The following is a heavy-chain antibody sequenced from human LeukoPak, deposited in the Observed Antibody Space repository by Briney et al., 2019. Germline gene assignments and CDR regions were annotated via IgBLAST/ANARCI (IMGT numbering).Heavy chain of an antibody. V-gene: IGHV3-11*01. J-gene: IGHJ6*02. D-gene: IGHD2-15*01. CDR2: ISSSGSTI. CDR3: ARDTRSGMDV. Sequence: GGSLRLSCAASGFTFTKYWMTWVRQAPGKGLEWVSYISSSGSTIYYADSVKGRFTISRDNAKNSLYLQMNSLRAEDTAVYYCARDTRSGMDVWGQGTTVTVSS. CDR1: GFTFTKYW.